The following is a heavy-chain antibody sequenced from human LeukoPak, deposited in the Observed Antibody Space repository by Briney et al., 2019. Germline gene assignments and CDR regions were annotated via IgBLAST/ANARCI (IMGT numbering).Heavy chain of an antibody. CDR1: GYTFTSYG. CDR3: ARDPYYGSGSYRYGMDV. D-gene: IGHD3-10*01. Sequence: ASVKVSCKASGYTFTSYGISWVRQAPGQGLEWMGWISAYNGNTNYAQKLQGRVTMTTDTSTSTAYMELRSLRSDDTAVYYCARDPYYGSGSYRYGMDVWGKGTTVTISS. CDR2: ISAYNGNT. J-gene: IGHJ6*04. V-gene: IGHV1-18*01.